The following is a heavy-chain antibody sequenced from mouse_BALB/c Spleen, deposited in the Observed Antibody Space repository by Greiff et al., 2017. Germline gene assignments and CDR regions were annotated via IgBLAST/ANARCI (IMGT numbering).Heavy chain of an antibody. Sequence: EVMLVESGPGLVKPSQSLSLTCTVTGYSITSDYAWNWIRQFPGNKLEWMGYISYSGSTSYNPSLKSRISITRDTSKNQFFLQLNSVTTEDTATYYCARWVYYGYAMDYWGQGTSVTVSS. D-gene: IGHD1-1*01. CDR1: GYSITSDYA. CDR3: ARWVYYGYAMDY. J-gene: IGHJ4*01. CDR2: ISYSGST. V-gene: IGHV3-2*02.